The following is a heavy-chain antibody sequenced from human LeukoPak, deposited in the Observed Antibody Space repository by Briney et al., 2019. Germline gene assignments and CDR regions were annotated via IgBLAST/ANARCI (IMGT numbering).Heavy chain of an antibody. D-gene: IGHD4-17*01. V-gene: IGHV3-23*01. J-gene: IGHJ4*02. CDR2: ISGSGGST. CDR1: GFTFCRYA. Sequence: GGSLRLSCAASGFTFCRYAMNWVRQAPGKGLEWVSAISGSGGSTYYADSVQGRFTISRDNSKNTLYLQMNSLRAEDTAVYYCAIAATYGDLRSLDDWGQGTLVTVSS. CDR3: AIAATYGDLRSLDD.